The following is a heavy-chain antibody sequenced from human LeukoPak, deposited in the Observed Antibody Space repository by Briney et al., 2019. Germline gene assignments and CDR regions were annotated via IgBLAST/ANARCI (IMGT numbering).Heavy chain of an antibody. CDR3: ARDAVVRDCSSTSCPPTY. J-gene: IGHJ4*02. V-gene: IGHV3-30*04. CDR1: GFTFSNYA. CDR2: ISYDGTNK. Sequence: GGSLRLSCVASGFTFSNYAMHWVRQAPGKGLGWVTVISYDGTNKYYADSVKGRFTISRDNSKNTLYLQMNSLRTGDTAVYYCARDAVVRDCSSTSCPPTYWGQGTLVTVSS. D-gene: IGHD2-2*01.